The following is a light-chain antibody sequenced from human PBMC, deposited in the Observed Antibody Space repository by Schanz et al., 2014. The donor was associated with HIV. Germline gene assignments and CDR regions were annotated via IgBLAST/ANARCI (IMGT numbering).Light chain of an antibody. CDR2: VAS. CDR3: LQHNNYPYT. Sequence: DIQMTQSPTSLSASVGDRVTITCRTSQSIINFLNWNQQKPGRALKLLIYVASSLQSGVPSRFSGSGSGTDFTLTISSLQPEDFATYYCLQHNNYPYTFGQGTKLEIK. J-gene: IGKJ2*01. V-gene: IGKV1-39*01. CDR1: QSIINF.